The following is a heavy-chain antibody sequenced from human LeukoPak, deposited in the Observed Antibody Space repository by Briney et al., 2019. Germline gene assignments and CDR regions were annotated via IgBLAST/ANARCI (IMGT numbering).Heavy chain of an antibody. CDR2: MNPNSGNT. CDR1: GYTFTSYG. Sequence: GASVKVSCKASGYTFTSYGISWVRQAPGQGLEWMGWMNPNSGNTGYAQKFQGRVTMTRNTSISTAYMELSSLRSEDTAVYYCAREFLFGELLPWGQGTLVTVSS. D-gene: IGHD1-26*01. J-gene: IGHJ5*02. CDR3: AREFLFGELLP. V-gene: IGHV1-8*02.